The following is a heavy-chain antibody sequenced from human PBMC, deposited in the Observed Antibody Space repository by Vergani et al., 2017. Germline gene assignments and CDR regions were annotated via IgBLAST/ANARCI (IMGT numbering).Heavy chain of an antibody. D-gene: IGHD1-1*01. CDR3: ARHTTYTDS. J-gene: IGHJ4*02. V-gene: IGHV5-51*01. CDR1: EYSFGNYW. CDR2: IYPADSDT. Sequence: EVELVQSGPEMSKPGESLKISCKGSEYSFGNYWIGWVRQMPGKGLEWMGIIYPADSDTRYSPSFQGQVTISADTSISTAFLQWDSLKASDTALSYCARHTTYTDSWGQGTLVTVSS.